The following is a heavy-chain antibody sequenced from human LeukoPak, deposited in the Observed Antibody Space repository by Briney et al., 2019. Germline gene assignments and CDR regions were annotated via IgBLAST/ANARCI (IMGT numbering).Heavy chain of an antibody. CDR1: GGTFSSYA. D-gene: IGHD2-2*02. CDR2: IIPIFGTA. Sequence: SVKVSCKASGGTFSSYAISWVRQAPGQGLEWMGGIIPIFGTANYAQKFQGRVTITTDESTSTAYMELSSLRSDDTAVYYCAREPIVLVPAAIFNWFDPWGQGTLVTVSS. J-gene: IGHJ5*02. CDR3: AREPIVLVPAAIFNWFDP. V-gene: IGHV1-69*05.